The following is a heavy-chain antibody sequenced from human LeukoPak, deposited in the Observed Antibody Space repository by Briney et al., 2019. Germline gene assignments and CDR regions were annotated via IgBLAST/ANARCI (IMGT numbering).Heavy chain of an antibody. D-gene: IGHD6-13*01. J-gene: IGHJ6*03. Sequence: GASVNLSCKASVATFSSYAISWVRQSPRPGLEWMGGIIPIFGATNYAQKSQDRVTITADKSTSIAYLELSSLMSEDTAMYYCTRVVGLTGYSSSWYSGYYYYMDVWGKGTTVTVSS. CDR1: VATFSSYA. V-gene: IGHV1-69*06. CDR3: TRVVGLTGYSSSWYSGYYYYMDV. CDR2: IIPIFGAT.